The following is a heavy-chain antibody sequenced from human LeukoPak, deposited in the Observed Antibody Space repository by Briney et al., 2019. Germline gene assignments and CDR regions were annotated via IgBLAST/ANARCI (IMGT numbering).Heavy chain of an antibody. J-gene: IGHJ4*02. V-gene: IGHV4-34*01. CDR3: ARVGRAARSGRLDY. Sequence: SETLSLTCAVYGGSFSGYYWSWIRQPPGKGLEWIGEINHSGSTNYDPSLKSRVTISVDTSKNQFSLKLSSVTAADTAVYYCARVGRAARSGRLDYWGQGTLVTVSS. CDR1: GGSFSGYY. CDR2: INHSGST. D-gene: IGHD6-6*01.